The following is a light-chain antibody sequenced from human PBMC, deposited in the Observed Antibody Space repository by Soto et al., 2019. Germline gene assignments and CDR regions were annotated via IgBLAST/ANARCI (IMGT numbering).Light chain of an antibody. CDR2: SVS. CDR1: SSDVGGYNY. Sequence: QSALTQPASVSGSPGQSITISCTGISSDVGGYNYVSWYQHHPGKAPKLMISSVSSRPSGVSNRFSGSKSGNTASLTISGLQPEDEADYYCSSYTSSDTYVFGTGTKLTVL. CDR3: SSYTSSDTYV. V-gene: IGLV2-14*03. J-gene: IGLJ1*01.